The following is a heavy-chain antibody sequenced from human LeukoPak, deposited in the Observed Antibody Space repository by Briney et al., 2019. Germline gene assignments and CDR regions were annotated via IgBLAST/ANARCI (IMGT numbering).Heavy chain of an antibody. CDR2: ISYDGSNK. CDR3: AKNRRGMTTVTYFDY. D-gene: IGHD4-17*01. CDR1: GFTFSVSA. J-gene: IGHJ4*02. V-gene: IGHV3-30*18. Sequence: PGGSLRLSCAASGFTFSVSAIHWVRQAPGKGLEWVAVISYDGSNKYYADSVKGRFTISRDNSKNTLYLQMNSLRAEDTAVYYCAKNRRGMTTVTYFDYWGQGTLVTVSS.